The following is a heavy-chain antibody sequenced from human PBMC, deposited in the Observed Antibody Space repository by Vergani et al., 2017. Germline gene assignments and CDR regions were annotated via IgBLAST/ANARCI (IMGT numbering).Heavy chain of an antibody. CDR1: GGTFSSYA. V-gene: IGHV1-69*01. CDR3: ARVSGELGYCSSTSCHYYYYMDV. D-gene: IGHD2-2*01. CDR2: ISPIFGTA. J-gene: IGHJ6*03. Sequence: QVQLVQSGAEVKKPGSSVKVSCKASGGTFSSYAISWVRQAPGQGLEWMGGISPIFGTANYAQKFQGRVTITADESTSTAYMELSSLRSEDTAVYYCARVSGELGYCSSTSCHYYYYMDVWDKGTTVTVSS.